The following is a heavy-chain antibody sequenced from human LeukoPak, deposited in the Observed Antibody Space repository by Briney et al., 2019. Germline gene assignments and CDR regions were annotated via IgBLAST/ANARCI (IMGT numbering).Heavy chain of an antibody. V-gene: IGHV4-30-4*01. D-gene: IGHD1-14*01. Sequence: SETLSLTCTVSGDSISRGDYYWTWIRQPPGKGLEWIGYIYHSGDTYYNPSLKSRVTISVDTSKNQFSLKLGSVTAADTAVYHCARVPAAFDIWGQGRMVTVSS. CDR3: ARVPAAFDI. J-gene: IGHJ3*02. CDR2: IYHSGDT. CDR1: GDSISRGDYY.